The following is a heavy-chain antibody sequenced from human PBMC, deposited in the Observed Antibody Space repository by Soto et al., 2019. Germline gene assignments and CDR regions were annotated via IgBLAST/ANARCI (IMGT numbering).Heavy chain of an antibody. J-gene: IGHJ6*02. CDR3: ARDNSNPYWTYGSGRYHYYYYGMDA. CDR2: IYYSGST. CDR1: GGSISSGGYY. D-gene: IGHD3-10*01. V-gene: IGHV4-31*03. Sequence: PSETLSLTCTVSGGSISSGGYYWSWIRQHPGKGLEWIGYIYYSGSTCYNPSLKSRVTISVDTSKNQFSLKLSSVTAADTAVYYCARDNSNPYWTYGSGRYHYYYYGMDAWGQGTTVTVSS.